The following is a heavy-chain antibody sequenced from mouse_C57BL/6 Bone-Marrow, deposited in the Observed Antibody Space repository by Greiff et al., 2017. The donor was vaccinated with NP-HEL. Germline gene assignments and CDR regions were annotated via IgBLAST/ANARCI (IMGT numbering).Heavy chain of an antibody. V-gene: IGHV1-50*01. CDR2: IDPSDSYT. D-gene: IGHD2-5*01. J-gene: IGHJ1*03. CDR1: GYTFTSYW. CDR3: ASHSKAWYFDV. Sequence: QVQLQQPGAELVKPGASVKLSCKASGYTFTSYWMQWVKQRPGQGLEWTGEIDPSDSYTNYNQKFKGKATLTVDTSSSTAYMQLSSLTSEDSAVYYCASHSKAWYFDVWGTGTTVTVSS.